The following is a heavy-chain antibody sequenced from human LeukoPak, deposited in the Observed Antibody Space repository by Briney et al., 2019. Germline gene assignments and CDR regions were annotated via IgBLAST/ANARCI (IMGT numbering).Heavy chain of an antibody. CDR1: GASINSYY. J-gene: IGHJ4*02. Sequence: PSETLSLTCTVSGASINSYYFTWIRQPAGKGLEWIGRVFSDGATGYNPSLQSRVTMSLDTSKNQVSLKLSSVAAADTAVYYCARTFCSGGNCFHFDYWGQGTLVTVSS. D-gene: IGHD2-15*01. CDR2: VFSDGAT. CDR3: ARTFCSGGNCFHFDY. V-gene: IGHV4-4*07.